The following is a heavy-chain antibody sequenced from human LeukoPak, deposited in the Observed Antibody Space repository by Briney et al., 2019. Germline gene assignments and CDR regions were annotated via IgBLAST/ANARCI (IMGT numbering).Heavy chain of an antibody. CDR1: GYTFTGYY. V-gene: IGHV1-3*01. CDR2: INAGNGNT. Sequence: ASVKVSCKASGYTFTGYYMHWVRQAPGQRLEWMGWINAGNGNTKYSQKFQGRVTITRDTSASIAYMELSSLRSEDTAVYYCARDQYYDSSGYPQPPDYWGQGTLVTVSS. J-gene: IGHJ4*02. CDR3: ARDQYYDSSGYPQPPDY. D-gene: IGHD3-22*01.